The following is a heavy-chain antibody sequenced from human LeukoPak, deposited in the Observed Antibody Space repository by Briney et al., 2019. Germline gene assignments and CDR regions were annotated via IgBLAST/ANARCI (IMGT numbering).Heavy chain of an antibody. J-gene: IGHJ5*02. Sequence: GGSLRLSCAASGFAFSSYAMHWVRQAPGKGLEWVAVISYDGSNKYYADSVKGRFTISRDNSKNTLYLQMNSLRAEDTAVYYCARGSRITMVRGVIKPPFDPWGQGTLVTVSS. CDR2: ISYDGSNK. V-gene: IGHV3-30-3*01. CDR3: ARGSRITMVRGVIKPPFDP. CDR1: GFAFSSYA. D-gene: IGHD3-10*01.